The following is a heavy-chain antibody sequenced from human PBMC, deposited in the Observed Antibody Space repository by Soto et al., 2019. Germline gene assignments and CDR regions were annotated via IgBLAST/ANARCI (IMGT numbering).Heavy chain of an antibody. J-gene: IGHJ6*02. Sequence: QVQLVQSGAEVKQSGASVKVSCKASGYDFTAYDINWVRQASGQGLEWMGWMNPINGATGSARRFQGRVSMTRKTATGTAYLEWTSLRSDDTAVYYCGRGPSPRAPAGGTPYYYAMDVWGQGTTVTVSS. CDR1: GYDFTAYD. CDR2: MNPINGAT. D-gene: IGHD2-2*01. V-gene: IGHV1-8*02. CDR3: GRGPSPRAPAGGTPYYYAMDV.